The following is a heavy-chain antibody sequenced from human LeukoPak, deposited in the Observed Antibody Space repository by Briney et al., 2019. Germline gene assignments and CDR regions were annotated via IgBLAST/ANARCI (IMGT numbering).Heavy chain of an antibody. D-gene: IGHD5-24*01. CDR2: IIPIFGTA. CDR1: GYTFTSYG. CDR3: ARDGMADKTFYYYYGMDV. J-gene: IGHJ6*02. V-gene: IGHV1-69*13. Sequence: SVKVSCKASGYTFTSYGISWVRQAPGQGLEWMGGIIPIFGTANYAQKFQGRVTITADESTSTAYMELSSLRSEDTAVYYCARDGMADKTFYYYYGMDVWGQGTTVTVSS.